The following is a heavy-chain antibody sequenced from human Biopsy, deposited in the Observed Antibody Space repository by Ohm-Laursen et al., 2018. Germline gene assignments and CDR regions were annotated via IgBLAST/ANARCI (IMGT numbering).Heavy chain of an antibody. V-gene: IGHV4-34*01. CDR3: ARGEYYAYWSGARKLNYFDY. CDR1: GGSFSGTY. CDR2: INHSGST. J-gene: IGHJ4*02. Sequence: SETLSLTCTVSGGSFSGTYWSWIRQTPGKELEWIGEINHSGSTKYNPSFESRVTISVDTSKNQFSLNLFSVTAADAARYFCARGEYYAYWSGARKLNYFDYWGQGTLVTVSS. D-gene: IGHD3-3*01.